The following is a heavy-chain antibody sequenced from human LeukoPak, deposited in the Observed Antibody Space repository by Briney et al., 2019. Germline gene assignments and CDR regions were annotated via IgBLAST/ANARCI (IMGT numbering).Heavy chain of an antibody. CDR1: GFTFSNAW. J-gene: IGHJ6*03. V-gene: IGHV3-15*01. Sequence: GGSLRLSCAASGFTFSNAWMSWVRQAPGKGLEWVVRIKSKTDGWTTDYAAPVKGRLTISRDDSKNTLYLQMNSLKTEDTAVYYCTTVEGSSSYYYYYMDVWGKGTTVTVS. CDR2: IKSKTDGWTT. D-gene: IGHD6-6*01. CDR3: TTVEGSSSYYYYYMDV.